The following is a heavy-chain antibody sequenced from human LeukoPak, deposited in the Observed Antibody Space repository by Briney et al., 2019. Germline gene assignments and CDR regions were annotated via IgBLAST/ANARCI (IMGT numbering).Heavy chain of an antibody. J-gene: IGHJ4*02. V-gene: IGHV3-30*04. Sequence: GGSLRLSCAASGFTFSSYAMHWVRQAPGKGLEWVAVISYDGSNKYYADSVKGRFTISRDNSKNTLYLQMNSLRAEDTAVYYCARDDGSYWLSPHFDYWGQGTLVTVSS. D-gene: IGHD1-26*01. CDR1: GFTFSSYA. CDR3: ARDDGSYWLSPHFDY. CDR2: ISYDGSNK.